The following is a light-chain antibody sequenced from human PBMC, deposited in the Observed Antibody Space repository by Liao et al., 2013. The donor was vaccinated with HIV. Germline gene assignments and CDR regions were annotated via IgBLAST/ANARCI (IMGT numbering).Light chain of an antibody. J-gene: IGLJ1*01. CDR2: SDS. CDR3: QVWDSNSDHHV. CDR1: NIGSKS. V-gene: IGLV3-21*04. Sequence: SYELTQPPSVSVAPGETASITCGGNNIGSKSVQWYQQKPGQAPVLVMFSDSDRPAGIPERFSASNSGNTATLTISWVEAGDEADYYCQVWDSNSDHHVFGTGTKVTVL.